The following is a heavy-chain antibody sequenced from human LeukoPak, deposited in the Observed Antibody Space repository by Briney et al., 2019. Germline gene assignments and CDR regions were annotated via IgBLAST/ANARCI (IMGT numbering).Heavy chain of an antibody. D-gene: IGHD3-9*01. CDR1: GYTFTNYG. V-gene: IGHV1-18*04. Sequence: GASVKVSCKASGYTFTNYGITLVRQAPGERLEGIGVICAYKANSNHAQKFQGRVTMTTDTSTSTVYMELRSLRSDDTAIYSCARTDYDILSGARMDVWGKGTTVTVSS. J-gene: IGHJ6*04. CDR2: ICAYKANS. CDR3: ARTDYDILSGARMDV.